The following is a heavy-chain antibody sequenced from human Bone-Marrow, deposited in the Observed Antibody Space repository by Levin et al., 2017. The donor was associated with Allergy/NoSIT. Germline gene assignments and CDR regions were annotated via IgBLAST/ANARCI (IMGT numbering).Heavy chain of an antibody. CDR3: AREIAAAATSHFYGLDV. D-gene: IGHD6-13*01. J-gene: IGHJ6*02. CDR2: INPNSGGT. Sequence: KAGESLKISCKASGYTFTGQYMYWVRQAPGQGLELMGWINPNSGGTNYVQKFQGRVTMTRDTSISTLYMELRRLRSDDTAVYYCAREIAAAATSHFYGLDVWGQGTTVTVSS. CDR1: GYTFTGQY. V-gene: IGHV1-2*02.